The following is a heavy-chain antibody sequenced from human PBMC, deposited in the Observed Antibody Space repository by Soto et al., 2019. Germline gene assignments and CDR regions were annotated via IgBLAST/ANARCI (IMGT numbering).Heavy chain of an antibody. CDR2: ISGSGGST. CDR3: AKESKVIIFGVDHNDAFDI. CDR1: GFTFSSYA. J-gene: IGHJ3*02. V-gene: IGHV3-23*01. D-gene: IGHD3-3*01. Sequence: GGSLRLSCAASGFTFSSYAMSWVRQAPGKGLEWVSAISGSGGSTYYADSVKGRFTISRDNSKNTLYLQMNSLRAEDTAVYYCAKESKVIIFGVDHNDAFDIWCQGIMVTVS.